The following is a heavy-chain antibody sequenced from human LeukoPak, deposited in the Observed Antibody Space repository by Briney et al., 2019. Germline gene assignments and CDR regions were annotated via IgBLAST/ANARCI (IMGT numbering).Heavy chain of an antibody. V-gene: IGHV3-30-3*01. D-gene: IGHD4-17*01. CDR2: TSYDGTNE. Sequence: GGSLRLSCAASGFNFSNFSMHWVRQAPGKGLGWVAVTSYDGTNEYYADSVKGRFTISRDNAKNTLYLQMNSLRLEDTAVYYCARESAVTLADYGFDVWGQGTTAIVSS. J-gene: IGHJ6*02. CDR1: GFNFSNFS. CDR3: ARESAVTLADYGFDV.